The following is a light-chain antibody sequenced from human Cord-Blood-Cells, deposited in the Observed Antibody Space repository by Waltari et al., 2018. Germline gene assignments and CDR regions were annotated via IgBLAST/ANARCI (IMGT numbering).Light chain of an antibody. CDR1: KWGDKY. CDR3: QAWDSSTVV. CDR2: QDS. Sequence: SYKLTQPPSVSVSPGQTARITCSGDKWGDKYACWYQQKPGKSPVLVIYQDSKRPSGIPDRFAGSNSRNTATLTISGTQAMDEADYYCQAWDSSTVVFGGGTKLTVL. V-gene: IGLV3-1*01. J-gene: IGLJ2*01.